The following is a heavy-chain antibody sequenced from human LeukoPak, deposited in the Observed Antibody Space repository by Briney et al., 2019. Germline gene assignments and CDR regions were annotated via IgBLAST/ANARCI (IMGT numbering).Heavy chain of an antibody. CDR3: ARARSSSWYYWFDP. D-gene: IGHD6-13*01. CDR1: GYTFTSYG. J-gene: IGHJ5*02. Sequence: GASVKVSCKASGYTFTSYGIGWVRQAPGQGLEWMGWISAYNGNTNYAQKLQGRVTMTTDTSTSTAYMDLRSLRSDDTAVYYCARARSSSWYYWFDPWGQGTLVTVSS. CDR2: ISAYNGNT. V-gene: IGHV1-18*01.